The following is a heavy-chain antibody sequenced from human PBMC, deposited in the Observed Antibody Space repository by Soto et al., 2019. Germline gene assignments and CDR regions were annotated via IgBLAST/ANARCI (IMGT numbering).Heavy chain of an antibody. V-gene: IGHV3-72*01. CDR1: GFTFSDYH. Sequence: GGSLRLSCAASGFTFSDYHMDWVRQAPGKGLEWVGRIRNRANSYTTEYAASVKGRFTFSRDDSKNSLYLQMNSLKADDTAAYYCVRGVTYWGQGTLVTVSS. CDR3: VRGVTY. J-gene: IGHJ4*02. CDR2: IRNRANSYTT. D-gene: IGHD5-18*01.